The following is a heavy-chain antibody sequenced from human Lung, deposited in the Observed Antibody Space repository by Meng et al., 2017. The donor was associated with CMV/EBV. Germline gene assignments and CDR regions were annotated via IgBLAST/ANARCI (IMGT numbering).Heavy chain of an antibody. CDR2: INPSGGST. J-gene: IGHJ4*02. D-gene: IGHD6-19*01. Sequence: QVQLVQSGAEVKKPGASGKVSCKASGYTLTSYYMHWVRQAPGQGLEWMGIINPSGGSTSYAQKFQGRVTMTRDTSTSTVYMELSSLRSEDTAVYYCARGRIAVAADDYWGQGTLVTVSS. CDR1: GYTLTSYY. V-gene: IGHV1-46*01. CDR3: ARGRIAVAADDY.